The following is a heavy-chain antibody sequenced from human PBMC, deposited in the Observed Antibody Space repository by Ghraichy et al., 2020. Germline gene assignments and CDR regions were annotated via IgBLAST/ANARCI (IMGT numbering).Heavy chain of an antibody. CDR1: GFTFTTYP. J-gene: IGHJ5*02. D-gene: IGHD3-10*01. CDR3: ARGRVSSSRGWCDH. Sequence: GGSLRLSCAASGFTFTTYPMHWVRQAPGKGLEWVAVISFEGNHKYYADSVKGRFTISRDNTKNTLFLEVNSLRADDTAVYYCARGRVSSSRGWCDHWGQGTLVTVSS. CDR2: ISFEGNHK. V-gene: IGHV3-30*04.